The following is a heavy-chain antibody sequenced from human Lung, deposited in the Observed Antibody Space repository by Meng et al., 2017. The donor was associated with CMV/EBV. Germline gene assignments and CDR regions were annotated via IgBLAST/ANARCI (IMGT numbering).Heavy chain of an antibody. Sequence: VQLVEFGGGLVQAAGSLRLSCAVSGFTLTRYWMHWVREVPGKGLEWVSRIDIDGRDITYADSVRGRFSISRDDAKNTLYLQMNSLRIEDTAVYYCARGVAETLGWEMGYWGQGTLVTVSS. CDR3: ARGVAETLGWEMGY. J-gene: IGHJ4*02. V-gene: IGHV3-74*03. D-gene: IGHD1-26*01. CDR2: IDIDGRDI. CDR1: GFTLTRYW.